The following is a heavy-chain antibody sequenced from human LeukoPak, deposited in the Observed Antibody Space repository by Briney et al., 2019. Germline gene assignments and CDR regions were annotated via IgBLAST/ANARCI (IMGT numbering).Heavy chain of an antibody. D-gene: IGHD6-19*01. Sequence: SETLSLTCAVYGGSFSGYYWSWIRQPPGKGLEWIGEINHSGSTNYNPSLKSRVTISVDTSKNQFSLKLSSVTAADTAVYYCARFGSGWHYFDYWGQGTLVTVS. CDR1: GGSFSGYY. CDR2: INHSGST. CDR3: ARFGSGWHYFDY. J-gene: IGHJ4*02. V-gene: IGHV4-34*01.